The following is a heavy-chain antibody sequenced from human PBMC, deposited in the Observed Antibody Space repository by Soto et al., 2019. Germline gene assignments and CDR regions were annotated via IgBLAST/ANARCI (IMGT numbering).Heavy chain of an antibody. CDR3: ARVTIFGVAINWFDP. Sequence: ETLSLTCAVYGGSFSGYYWSWIRQPPGKGLEWIGEINHSGSTNYNPSLKSRVTISVDTSKNQFSLKLSSVTAADTAVYYCARVTIFGVAINWFDPWGQGTLVTVSS. D-gene: IGHD3-3*01. CDR2: INHSGST. V-gene: IGHV4-34*01. CDR1: GGSFSGYY. J-gene: IGHJ5*02.